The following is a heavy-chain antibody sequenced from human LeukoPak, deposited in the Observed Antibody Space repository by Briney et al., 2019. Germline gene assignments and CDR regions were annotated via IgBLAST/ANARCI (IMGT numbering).Heavy chain of an antibody. CDR2: IYYSGST. CDR1: GGSLSSYY. CDR3: ARDGFYDILTGYPYGMDV. J-gene: IGHJ6*02. V-gene: IGHV4-59*01. D-gene: IGHD3-9*01. Sequence: SETLSLTCTVSGGSLSSYYWSWIRQPPGKGLEWIGYIYYSGSTNYNPSLKSRVTISVDTSKNQFSLKLSSVTAADTAVYYCARDGFYDILTGYPYGMDVWGQGTTVTVSS.